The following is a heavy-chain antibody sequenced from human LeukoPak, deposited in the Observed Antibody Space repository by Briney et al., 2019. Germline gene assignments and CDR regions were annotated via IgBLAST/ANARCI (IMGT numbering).Heavy chain of an antibody. CDR1: GGSISSGSYY. V-gene: IGHV4-61*02. J-gene: IGHJ4*02. Sequence: PLSLTCTVSGGSISSGSYYWIWNRQPTGKGREGIGRIYTSGSTNYNPSLKSRVTISVDTSKNQFSLKLSSVTAADTAVYYCALSSGWDHPLDYWGQGTLVTVSS. D-gene: IGHD6-19*01. CDR3: ALSSGWDHPLDY. CDR2: IYTSGST.